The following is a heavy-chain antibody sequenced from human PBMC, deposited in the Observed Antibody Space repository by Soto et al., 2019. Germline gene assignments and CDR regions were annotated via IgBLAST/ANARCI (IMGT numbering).Heavy chain of an antibody. J-gene: IGHJ6*02. V-gene: IGHV4-31*02. CDR1: GGSISSGGYY. CDR2: ISYSANT. CDR3: ARSGGNSYYSGMDV. Sequence: QVQLQESGPGLVKPSQTLSLTCSVSGGSISSGGYYWSWIRQPPGKGLEWIGYISYSANTHYNPSLKGRVSISAATSKNQFSLNLSSVTAADTAGYYCARSGGNSYYSGMDVWGQGTTVTVSS. D-gene: IGHD3-10*01.